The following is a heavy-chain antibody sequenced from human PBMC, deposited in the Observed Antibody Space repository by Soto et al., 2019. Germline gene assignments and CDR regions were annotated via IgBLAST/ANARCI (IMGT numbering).Heavy chain of an antibody. D-gene: IGHD2-2*02. CDR3: VKVGCSSTSCYTIRIQNTYYYCMNV. CDR1: GFTFSSYA. Sequence: GGSLRLSCSASGFTFSSYAMHWVRQAPGKGLEYVSAISSNGGSTYYADSVKGRFTISRDNSKNTLYLQMSSLRAEDTAVYYCVKVGCSSTSCYTIRIQNTYYYCMNVWGQGTTVTVSS. CDR2: ISSNGGST. J-gene: IGHJ6*02. V-gene: IGHV3-64D*06.